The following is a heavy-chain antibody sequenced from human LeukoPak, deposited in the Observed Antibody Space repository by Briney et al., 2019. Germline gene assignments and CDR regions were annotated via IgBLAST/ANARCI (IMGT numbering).Heavy chain of an antibody. CDR3: SRESGPFCPFGH. CDR1: GGSITTNNY. V-gene: IGHV4-4*02. CDR2: ISLAGRT. Sequence: SETLSLTCGVSGGSITTNNYWSWVRQPPGGGLEWIGEISLAGRTRYNPSLQSRVHISIDESKNHLYLNLASVTAADTAVYYCSRESGPFCPFGHWGQGTLVAVTS. J-gene: IGHJ4*02. D-gene: IGHD1-26*01.